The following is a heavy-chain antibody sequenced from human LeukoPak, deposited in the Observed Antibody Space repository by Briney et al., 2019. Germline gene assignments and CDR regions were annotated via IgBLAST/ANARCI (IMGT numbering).Heavy chain of an antibody. CDR1: GGSFSGYY. CDR3: ARDGDRIAAAGTVGGYFDY. CDR2: INHSGST. V-gene: IGHV4-34*01. D-gene: IGHD6-13*01. Sequence: SETLSLTCAVYGGSFSGYYWSWVRQPPGKGLEWIGEINHSGSTNYHPPLKSRVTISVDMSKNQFSLKLNSVTATDTAVFYCARDGDRIAAAGTVGGYFDYGGKEPGVPVFS. J-gene: IGHJ4*01.